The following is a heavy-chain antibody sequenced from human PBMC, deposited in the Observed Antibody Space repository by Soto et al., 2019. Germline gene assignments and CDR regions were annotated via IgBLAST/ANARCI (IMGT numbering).Heavy chain of an antibody. Sequence: ASVKVSCKASGYTFTSYAMHWVRQAPGQRLEWMGWINAGNGNTKYSQKFQGRVTITRDTSASTAYMELSSLRSEDTAVYYCARGQYYYDSSGYYDLWYFPHWGQGTLVTVSS. CDR2: INAGNGNT. D-gene: IGHD3-22*01. CDR1: GYTFTSYA. CDR3: ARGQYYYDSSGYYDLWYFPH. J-gene: IGHJ1*01. V-gene: IGHV1-3*01.